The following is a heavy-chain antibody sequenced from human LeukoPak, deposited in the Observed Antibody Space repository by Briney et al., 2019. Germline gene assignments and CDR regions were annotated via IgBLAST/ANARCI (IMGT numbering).Heavy chain of an antibody. V-gene: IGHV1-24*01. CDR3: ATYTTTVTRSYYYYYMDV. CDR1: GYTLTELS. D-gene: IGHD4-17*01. J-gene: IGHJ6*03. CDR2: FDPEDGET. Sequence: ASVKVSCKVSGYTLTELSMHWVRQAPGKGLEWMGGFDPEDGETIYAQKFQGRVTMTEDTSTATAYMELSSLRSEDTAVYYCATYTTTVTRSYYYYYMDVWGKGTTVTVSS.